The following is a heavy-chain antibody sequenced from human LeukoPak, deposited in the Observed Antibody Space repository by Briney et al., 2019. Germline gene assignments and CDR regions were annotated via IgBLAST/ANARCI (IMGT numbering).Heavy chain of an antibody. CDR3: ARDARVVIDY. Sequence: PGGSLRLSCVVSGFNFRNYWMSWVRQAPGKGLEWVANTRGDGNEIYYVDSVKGRFTISRHNAKNTLYLQMNSLRAEETAAYYCARDARVVIDYWGQGTLVTVSS. CDR1: GFNFRNYW. V-gene: IGHV3-7*01. D-gene: IGHD2-15*01. CDR2: TRGDGNEI. J-gene: IGHJ4*02.